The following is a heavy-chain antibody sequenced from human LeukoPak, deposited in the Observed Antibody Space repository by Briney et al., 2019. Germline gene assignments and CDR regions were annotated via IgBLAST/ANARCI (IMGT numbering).Heavy chain of an antibody. Sequence: GGSLRLSCAASGFTFSDYYMSWIRQAPGKGLEWVSYISSSSSYTNYADSVKGRFTISRDNSKNTLYLQVNSLRAEDTAMYYCARNILFAFDIWGQGTMVTVSS. V-gene: IGHV3-11*03. D-gene: IGHD2/OR15-2a*01. CDR2: ISSSSSYT. J-gene: IGHJ3*02. CDR1: GFTFSDYY. CDR3: ARNILFAFDI.